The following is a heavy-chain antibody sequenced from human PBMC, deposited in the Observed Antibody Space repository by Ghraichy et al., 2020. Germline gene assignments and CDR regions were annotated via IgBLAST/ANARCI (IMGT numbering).Heavy chain of an antibody. V-gene: IGHV3-74*01. CDR2: ISNAGTRT. CDR3: VTKNGSY. D-gene: IGHD2-15*01. Sequence: GGSLRLSCAASGFIFSSYWMHWFRQVPGKGPVWVSRISNAGTRTNYADSVKGRFTISRDNAKNTLYLQMNSLRAEDTAVYYCVTKNGSYWGQGTLVTVS. CDR1: GFIFSSYW. J-gene: IGHJ4*02.